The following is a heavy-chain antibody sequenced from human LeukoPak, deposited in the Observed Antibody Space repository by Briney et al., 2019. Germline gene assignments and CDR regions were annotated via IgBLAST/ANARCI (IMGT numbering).Heavy chain of an antibody. D-gene: IGHD3-22*01. CDR2: IYYSGST. J-gene: IGHJ4*02. CDR1: GGSISSGGYY. Sequence: PSQTLSLTCTVSGGSISSGGYYWSWIRQHPGKGLEWIGYIYYSGSTYYNPSLKSRVTISVDMSKNQFSLKLSSVTAADTAVYYCATTNPGRDYYDSSGYYYYWGQGTLVTVSS. V-gene: IGHV4-31*03. CDR3: ATTNPGRDYYDSSGYYYY.